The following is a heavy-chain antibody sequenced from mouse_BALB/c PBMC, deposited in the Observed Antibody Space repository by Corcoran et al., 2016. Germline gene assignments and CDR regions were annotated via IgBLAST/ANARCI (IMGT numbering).Heavy chain of an antibody. CDR2: ILPGSGST. Sequence: VQLQQSGAELMKPGASVKLSCKSTGYTFSSYWRGGVKQRRGHGLEWIGEILPGSGSTNYNEKFRGKATFTADTSSNTAYMQLSSLTSEDSAVYYCARRGPFAYWGQGTLVTVSA. CDR3: ARRGPFAY. J-gene: IGHJ3*01. V-gene: IGHV1-9*01. D-gene: IGHD3-3*01. CDR1: GYTFSSYW.